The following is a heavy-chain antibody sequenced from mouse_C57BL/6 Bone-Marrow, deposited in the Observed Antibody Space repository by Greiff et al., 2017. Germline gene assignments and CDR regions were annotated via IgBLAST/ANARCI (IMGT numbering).Heavy chain of an antibody. D-gene: IGHD4-1*01. J-gene: IGHJ3*01. V-gene: IGHV5-9-1*02. Sequence: EVTLVESGECLVQPGGSLKLSCAASGFTFRSYALSLFRQTPEKMLSWVAYLSRGGDYIYYADPVKGRFTISRDNARNTLYLQMSSLKSEDTAMYYCTRDNWAWFAYWGQGTLVTVSA. CDR1: GFTFRSYA. CDR3: TRDNWAWFAY. CDR2: LSRGGDYI.